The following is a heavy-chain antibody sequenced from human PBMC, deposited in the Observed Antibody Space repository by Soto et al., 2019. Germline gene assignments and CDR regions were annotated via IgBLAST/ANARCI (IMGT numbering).Heavy chain of an antibody. D-gene: IGHD5-12*01. CDR2: ISTYNGDT. Sequence: XVKGACKAAGYTFTGAVSGSVRQAPGQGLEWMGWISTYNGDTNYAQTFQGRVTMTTDTSTSTVHMEVRSLRSDDTAVYYCAREGVAPYYYSGMDVWGHGTPVTVSS. CDR3: AREGVAPYYYSGMDV. CDR1: GYTFTGAV. J-gene: IGHJ6*02. V-gene: IGHV1-18*01.